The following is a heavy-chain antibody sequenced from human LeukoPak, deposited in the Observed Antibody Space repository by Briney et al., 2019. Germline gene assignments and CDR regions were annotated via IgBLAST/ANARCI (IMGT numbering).Heavy chain of an antibody. V-gene: IGHV3-74*01. D-gene: IGHD3-10*01. CDR2: INSDGSST. J-gene: IGHJ4*02. CDR1: GFTFSSYW. Sequence: GGSLRLSCAASGFTFSSYWMHWVRQVPGKGVVWVSYINSDGSSTSYADSVKGRFTISRDNSKNTLFLHMDSLRAEDTAVYSCAKGYYGSGSYGWFDYWGQGTLVTVSS. CDR3: AKGYYGSGSYGWFDY.